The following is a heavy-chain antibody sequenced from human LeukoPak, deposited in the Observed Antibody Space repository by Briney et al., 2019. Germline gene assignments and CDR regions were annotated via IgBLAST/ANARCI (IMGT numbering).Heavy chain of an antibody. V-gene: IGHV3-49*04. CDR2: IRSKAYGGTT. CDR1: GFTFGDYA. CDR3: TRGGRFRGYFDY. Sequence: GGSLRLSCTASGFTFGDYAMSWVRQAPGKGLEWVGFIRSKAYGGTTEYAASVKGRFTISRDDSKSIAYLQMNSLKTEDTAVYYCTRGGRFRGYFDYWGQGTLVIVSS. J-gene: IGHJ4*02. D-gene: IGHD3-3*01.